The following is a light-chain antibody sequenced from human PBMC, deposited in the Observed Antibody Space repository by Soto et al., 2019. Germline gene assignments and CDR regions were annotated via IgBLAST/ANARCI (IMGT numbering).Light chain of an antibody. Sequence: IHMTHSPSSVWGSGGEIVTMTCRASQGISSWLAWYQQKPVKGPKLLIYAASSLQSGVPSRFSGSGSGTDFTLTISSLQPEDIATYYCQQYDNLPRSFGQGTRLEIK. CDR2: AAS. V-gene: IGKV1-12*01. J-gene: IGKJ5*01. CDR1: QGISSW. CDR3: QQYDNLPRS.